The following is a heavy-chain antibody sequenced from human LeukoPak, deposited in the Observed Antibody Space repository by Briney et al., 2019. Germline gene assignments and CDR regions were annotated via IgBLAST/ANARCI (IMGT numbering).Heavy chain of an antibody. CDR3: TLGGYSGYDPFDY. Sequence: GGSLRLSCAASGFTFSNAWMSWVRQAPGKGLEWVGLIKSKTDGGTTDYAAPVKGRFTISRDDSKNTLYLQMSSLKSEDTAVYYCTLGGYSGYDPFDYWGQGTLVTVSS. CDR2: IKSKTDGGTT. D-gene: IGHD5-12*01. CDR1: GFTFSNAW. J-gene: IGHJ4*02. V-gene: IGHV3-15*01.